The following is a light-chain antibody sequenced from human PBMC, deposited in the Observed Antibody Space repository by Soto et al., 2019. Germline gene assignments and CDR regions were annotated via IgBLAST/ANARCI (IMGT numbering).Light chain of an antibody. Sequence: HSVLTQPPSASGTPGQRVTISCSGSSSNIGSNTVNWYQHLPGTAPKLLIYTNNQRPSGVPDRFSASKSGTSASLAISGLQSGDEADYYCAAWDDSLNGYVLGPGTKVTVL. CDR3: AAWDDSLNGYV. CDR1: SSNIGSNT. V-gene: IGLV1-44*01. CDR2: TNN. J-gene: IGLJ1*01.